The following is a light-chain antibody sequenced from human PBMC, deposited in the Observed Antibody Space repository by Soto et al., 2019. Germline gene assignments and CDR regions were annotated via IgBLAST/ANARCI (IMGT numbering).Light chain of an antibody. J-gene: IGLJ1*01. CDR2: GNN. V-gene: IGLV1-40*01. Sequence: QSVLTQPPSVSGAPGQTITISCTGSSSNIGAGYDVHWYQQLPGRAPKLLIYGNNNRPSGVPDRFSGSKSGTSVSLAITGLRGEDEADYYCCSSGGSPTYVFGTGTKLTVL. CDR3: CSSGGSPTYV. CDR1: SSNIGAGYD.